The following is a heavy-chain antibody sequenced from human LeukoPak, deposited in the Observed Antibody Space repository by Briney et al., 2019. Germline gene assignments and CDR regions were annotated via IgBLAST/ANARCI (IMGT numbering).Heavy chain of an antibody. J-gene: IGHJ4*02. Sequence: SETLSLTCTVSRGSISSYYWSWIRQPPGKGLEWIGYIYYSGSANYNPSLKSRVTISVDTSRNQFSLKLSSVTAADTAVYYCASAPYTSAWYVFDYWGQGTLVTVSS. D-gene: IGHD6-19*01. CDR3: ASAPYTSAWYVFDY. V-gene: IGHV4-59*01. CDR1: RGSISSYY. CDR2: IYYSGSA.